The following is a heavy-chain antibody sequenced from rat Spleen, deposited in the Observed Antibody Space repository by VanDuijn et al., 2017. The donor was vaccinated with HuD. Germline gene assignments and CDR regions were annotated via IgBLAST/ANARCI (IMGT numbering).Heavy chain of an antibody. CDR3: ALSGPRANWFAY. D-gene: IGHD3-1*01. CDR1: GFTFSDYY. CDR2: ISYDGSST. V-gene: IGHV5S10*01. J-gene: IGHJ3*01. Sequence: EVQLVESGGGLVQPGRSLKLSCAASGFTFSDYYMAWVRQAPTKGLEWVATISYDGSSTYYRDSVKGRFTISKDKAKSTLYLEMDSLRSEDTATYYCALSGPRANWFAYWGQGTLVTVSS.